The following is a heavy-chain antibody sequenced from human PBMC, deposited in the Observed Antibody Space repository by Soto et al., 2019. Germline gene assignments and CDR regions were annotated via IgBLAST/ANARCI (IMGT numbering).Heavy chain of an antibody. V-gene: IGHV4-30-2*01. CDR3: ARVRFENFWSGHPNYFDY. D-gene: IGHD3-3*01. CDR2: IYHSGST. J-gene: IGHJ4*02. CDR1: GGSISSGGYS. Sequence: PSETLSLTCAVSGGSISSGGYSWSWIRQPPGKGLEWIGYIYHSGSTYYNPSLKSRVTISVDRSKNQFSLKLSSVTAADTAVYYCARVRFENFWSGHPNYFDYWGQGTLVTVSS.